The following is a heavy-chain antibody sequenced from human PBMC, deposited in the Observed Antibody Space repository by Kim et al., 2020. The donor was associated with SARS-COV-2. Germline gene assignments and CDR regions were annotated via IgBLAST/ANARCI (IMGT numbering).Heavy chain of an antibody. Sequence: ASVKVSCKASGYTFTGYYMHWVRQAPGQGLEWMGWINPNSGGTNYAQKFQGRVTMTRDTSISTAYMELSRLRSDDTAVYYCARVRISDYVWGSYRGYFDYWGQGTLVTVSS. V-gene: IGHV1-2*02. J-gene: IGHJ4*02. CDR1: GYTFTGYY. CDR3: ARVRISDYVWGSYRGYFDY. CDR2: INPNSGGT. D-gene: IGHD3-16*02.